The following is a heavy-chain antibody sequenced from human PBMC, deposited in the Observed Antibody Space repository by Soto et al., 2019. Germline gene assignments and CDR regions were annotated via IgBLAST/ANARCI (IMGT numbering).Heavy chain of an antibody. CDR1: GFTFSTYG. D-gene: IGHD5-18*01. CDR2: ISYDGSNK. Sequence: QVQLVESGGGVVQPGRSLRLSCAASGFTFSTYGMHWVRQAPGKGLEWVAVISYDGSNKYYADSVKGRFTISRDNSKHSLYLQMSSLRAEDTAVYYCAKGFSYSVIDNWGQGTLVTVSS. J-gene: IGHJ4*02. CDR3: AKGFSYSVIDN. V-gene: IGHV3-30*18.